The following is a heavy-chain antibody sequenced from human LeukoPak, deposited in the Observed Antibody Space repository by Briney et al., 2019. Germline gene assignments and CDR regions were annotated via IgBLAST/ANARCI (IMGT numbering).Heavy chain of an antibody. Sequence: PGGSLRLSCAASGFTFSSYGMSWVRQAPGKGLEWVSAMSGSGGSTYYADSVKGRFTISRDNSKNTLYLQMNSLRAEDTAVYYCAKDLRYCSSTSCRGGGYWGQGTLVTVSS. J-gene: IGHJ4*02. CDR1: GFTFSSYG. D-gene: IGHD2-2*01. CDR3: AKDLRYCSSTSCRGGGY. CDR2: MSGSGGST. V-gene: IGHV3-23*01.